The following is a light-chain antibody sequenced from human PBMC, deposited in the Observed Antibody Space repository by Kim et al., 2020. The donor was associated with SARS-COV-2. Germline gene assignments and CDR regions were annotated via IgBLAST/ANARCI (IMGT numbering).Light chain of an antibody. Sequence: EIVMTQSPATLSVSPGERATLSCRASQSVRSKLAWYQQKPGQAPRLLIYGATTRATGIPARFSGSGSGTEFTLTISSLQSEDFALYYCQQYNYWPDVFGQGTKVEIK. V-gene: IGKV3-15*01. CDR2: GAT. CDR3: QQYNYWPDV. J-gene: IGKJ1*01. CDR1: QSVRSK.